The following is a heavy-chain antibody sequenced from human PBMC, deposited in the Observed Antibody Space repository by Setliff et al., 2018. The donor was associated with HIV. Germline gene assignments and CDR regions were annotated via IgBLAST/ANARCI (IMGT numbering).Heavy chain of an antibody. CDR2: ISAYNGDT. CDR3: ARPRQGIEAPGDAFNI. J-gene: IGHJ3*02. D-gene: IGHD2-15*01. V-gene: IGHV1-18*01. Sequence: ASVKVSCKASGYTLTSYDISWVRQAPGQGLEWMGWISAYNGDTNFAQKLQGRVTMTTDTSTSTAYMELRSLRSDDTAIYYCARPRQGIEAPGDAFNIWGQGTMVTVSS. CDR1: GYTLTSYD.